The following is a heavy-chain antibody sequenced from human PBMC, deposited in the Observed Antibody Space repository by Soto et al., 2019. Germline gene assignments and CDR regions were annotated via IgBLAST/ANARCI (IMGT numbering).Heavy chain of an antibody. CDR2: IYHRGNT. J-gene: IGHJ5*02. V-gene: IGHV4-30-4*01. D-gene: IGHD3-9*01. CDR3: ARCRFGYDILTGYYKVSGFDP. Sequence: TSETLSLTCSVSGGSISSGDYYWSWIRQPPGKGLEWIGYIYHRGNTYYNPSLKSRVTISVDTSKNQFSLKLNSVTAADTAVYYCARCRFGYDILTGYYKVSGFDPWGQGTLVTVSS. CDR1: GGSISSGDYY.